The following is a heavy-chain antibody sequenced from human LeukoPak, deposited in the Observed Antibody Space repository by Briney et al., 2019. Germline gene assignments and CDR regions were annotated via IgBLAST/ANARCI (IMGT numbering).Heavy chain of an antibody. CDR1: GGSISSYY. J-gene: IGHJ6*02. V-gene: IGHV4-59*01. D-gene: IGHD1-20*01. CDR3: ARDAKNNWNPPNHYYYGMDV. CDR2: IYYSGST. Sequence: SETLSLTCTVSGGSISSYYWSWIRQPPGRGLEWSGYIYYSGSTNYNPSLQSRATISVDTSKNQSSLKLSSVPAADTAIYYCARDAKNNWNPPNHYYYGMDVWGQGTTVTVSS.